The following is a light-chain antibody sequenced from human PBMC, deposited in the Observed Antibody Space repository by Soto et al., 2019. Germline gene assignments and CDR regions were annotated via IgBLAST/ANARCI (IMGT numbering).Light chain of an antibody. V-gene: IGLV7-46*01. Sequence: QAVVTQEPSLTVSPGGTVTLTCASRTGAVTSGHYPNWFRQKPGQAPRTLIYDTNNKHSWTPARFSGSLLGDKAALTLSGAQPEDEAEYYCMLSYSGGRPVFGGGTKLTVL. CDR1: TGAVTSGHY. CDR2: DTN. CDR3: MLSYSGGRPV. J-gene: IGLJ3*02.